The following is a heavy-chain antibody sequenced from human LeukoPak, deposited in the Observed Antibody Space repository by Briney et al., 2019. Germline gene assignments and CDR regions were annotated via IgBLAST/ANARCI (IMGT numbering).Heavy chain of an antibody. V-gene: IGHV4-61*02. CDR2: IYTSGST. J-gene: IGHJ3*02. CDR1: GGSISSDSYY. D-gene: IGHD5-18*01. CDR3: ARERGYSYGPDGFDI. Sequence: SQTLSLTCTVSGGSISSDSYYWSWIRQPAGKGLEWIGRIYTSGSTNYKPSLKSRVTISVDTSKNQFSLKLSSVTAADTAVYYCARERGYSYGPDGFDIWGQGTMVTVS.